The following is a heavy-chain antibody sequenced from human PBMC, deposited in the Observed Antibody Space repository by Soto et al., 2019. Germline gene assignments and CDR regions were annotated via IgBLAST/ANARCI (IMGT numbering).Heavy chain of an antibody. Sequence: QVQLVQSGAEVKKPGSSVKVSCKAPGGTFSSYAISWVRQAPGQGLEWMGGIIPIFGTANNAQKFQGRVTITADESTSTGYMELSSLRPEDPAVYYCARSQRGSSSLDIYYYYYYGMDVWGQGTTVTVSS. V-gene: IGHV1-69*01. CDR1: GGTFSSYA. CDR3: ARSQRGSSSLDIYYYYYYGMDV. J-gene: IGHJ6*02. D-gene: IGHD2-15*01. CDR2: IIPIFGTA.